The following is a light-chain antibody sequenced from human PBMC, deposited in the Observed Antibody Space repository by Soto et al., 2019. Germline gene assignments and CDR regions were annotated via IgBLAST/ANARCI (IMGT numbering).Light chain of an antibody. Sequence: DDRLTQSPSPLSASVGDRVTISCRSSQDLGDWLAWYQQKPGKAPKLLIHRVSRLQSGVPVRFSGSGSETEFTLTINGLQPDAFAPYYCQRYNSQLFFFGPGTKVQSK. V-gene: IGKV1-5*03. CDR3: QRYNSQLFF. CDR1: QDLGDW. CDR2: RVS. J-gene: IGKJ3*01.